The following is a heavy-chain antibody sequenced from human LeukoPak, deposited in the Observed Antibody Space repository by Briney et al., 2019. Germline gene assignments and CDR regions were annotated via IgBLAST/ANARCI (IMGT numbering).Heavy chain of an antibody. D-gene: IGHD3-9*01. CDR2: TNSDGSSI. Sequence: PGGSLRLSCVVSGFTFSSYWMHWVRQAPGKGLVWASRTNSDGSSIRYADSVKGRFTISRDNAKNTLYLQMNSLRAEDTAVYYCARVNDILTGYYLGGAFDPWGQGTLVTVSS. V-gene: IGHV3-74*01. J-gene: IGHJ5*02. CDR3: ARVNDILTGYYLGGAFDP. CDR1: GFTFSSYW.